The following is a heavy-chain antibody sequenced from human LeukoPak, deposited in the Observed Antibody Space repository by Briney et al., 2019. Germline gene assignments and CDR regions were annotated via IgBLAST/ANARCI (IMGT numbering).Heavy chain of an antibody. CDR3: ARDSYCSSTSCTDY. CDR1: GGTFSSYA. CDR2: IIPIFGIA. J-gene: IGHJ4*02. D-gene: IGHD2-2*01. V-gene: IGHV1-69*04. Sequence: SVKVSCKASGGTFSSYAISWVRQAPGQGLEWMGRIIPIFGIANYARKFQGRVTITADKSTSTAYMELSSLRSEDTAVYYCARDSYCSSTSCTDYWGQGTLVTVSS.